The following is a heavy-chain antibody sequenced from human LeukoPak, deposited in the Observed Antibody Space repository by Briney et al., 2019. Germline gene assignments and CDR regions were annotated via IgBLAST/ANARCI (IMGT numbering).Heavy chain of an antibody. CDR2: IYYTGIT. CDR1: GGSITNCF. CDR3: ARRANGGTFPLDF. D-gene: IGHD1-26*01. J-gene: IGHJ4*02. V-gene: IGHV4-59*08. Sequence: SETLSLTCTVSGGSITNCFWSWIRQPPGKGLEWIGHIYYTGITTYNPSLRSRLTISLDRSKNHFSLKLNSVTATDTAIYYCARRANGGTFPLDFWGQGTLVTVSS.